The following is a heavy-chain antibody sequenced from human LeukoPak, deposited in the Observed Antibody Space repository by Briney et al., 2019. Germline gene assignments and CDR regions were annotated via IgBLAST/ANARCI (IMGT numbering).Heavy chain of an antibody. D-gene: IGHD4-17*01. V-gene: IGHV3-23*01. Sequence: GGSLRLSCAASGFTFSSYAMSWVGQAPGKGLEWVSAISGSGGSTSYADSVKGRFTISRDNSKNTLYLQMNSLRAEDTAVYYCAKEVANTVTTPFDYWGQGTLVTVSS. CDR2: ISGSGGST. CDR1: GFTFSSYA. CDR3: AKEVANTVTTPFDY. J-gene: IGHJ4*02.